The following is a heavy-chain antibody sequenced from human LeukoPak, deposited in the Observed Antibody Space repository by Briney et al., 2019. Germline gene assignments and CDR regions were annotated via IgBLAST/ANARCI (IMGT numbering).Heavy chain of an antibody. D-gene: IGHD3-3*01. CDR2: ISAYNGNT. CDR3: ARDLGVTSIFGVVISAPWFDP. J-gene: IGHJ5*02. Sequence: ASVKVSCKASGYTFTSYTIHWVRQAPGQGLEWMGWISAYNGNTNYAQKLQGRVTMTTDTSTSTAYMELRSLRSDDTAVYYCARDLGVTSIFGVVISAPWFDPWGRGTLVTVSS. V-gene: IGHV1-18*01. CDR1: GYTFTSYT.